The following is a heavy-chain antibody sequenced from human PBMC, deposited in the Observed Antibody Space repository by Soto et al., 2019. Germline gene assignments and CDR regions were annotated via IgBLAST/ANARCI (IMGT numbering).Heavy chain of an antibody. CDR3: ARDQKTGDLRDHWYFDL. V-gene: IGHV1-69*08. J-gene: IGHJ2*01. Sequence: QVQLVQSGAEVKKPGSSVKVSCKASGGTFSSYTISWVRQAPGQGLEWMGRIIPILGIANYAQKFQGRVTITADKSTSTAYMELSSLRSEDTAVYYCARDQKTGDLRDHWYFDLWGRGTLVTVSS. CDR2: IIPILGIA. CDR1: GGTFSSYT. D-gene: IGHD2-21*02.